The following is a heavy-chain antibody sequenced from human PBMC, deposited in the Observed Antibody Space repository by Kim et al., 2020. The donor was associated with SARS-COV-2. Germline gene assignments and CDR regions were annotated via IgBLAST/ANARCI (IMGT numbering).Heavy chain of an antibody. D-gene: IGHD5-18*01. J-gene: IGHJ5*02. CDR2: INPNSGGT. CDR1: GYTFTGYY. Sequence: ASVKVSCKASGYTFTGYYMHWVRQAPGQGLEWMGRINPNSGGTNYAQKFQGRVTMTRDTSISTAYMELSRLRADDTAVYYCARALPEYSYGYGWFDPWGEETLVTGSS. V-gene: IGHV1-2*06. CDR3: ARALPEYSYGYGWFDP.